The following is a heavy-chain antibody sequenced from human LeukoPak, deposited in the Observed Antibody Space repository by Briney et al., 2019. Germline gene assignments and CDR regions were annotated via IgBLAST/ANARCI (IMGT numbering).Heavy chain of an antibody. J-gene: IGHJ4*02. V-gene: IGHV1-18*01. CDR1: GYTFTSYG. Sequence: GASVKVSCKASGYTFTSYGISWVRQAPGQGLEWMGWISAYNGNTNYAQKLQGRVTITADKSTSTAYMELSSLRSEDTAVYYCARDHPGYSSGALDYWGQGTLVTVSS. CDR3: ARDHPGYSSGALDY. CDR2: ISAYNGNT. D-gene: IGHD6-19*01.